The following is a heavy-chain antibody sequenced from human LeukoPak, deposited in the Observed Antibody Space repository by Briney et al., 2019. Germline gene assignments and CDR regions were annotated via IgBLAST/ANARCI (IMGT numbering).Heavy chain of an antibody. CDR1: GFTFSSYS. Sequence: GGSLRLSCAASGFTFSSYSMNWVRQAPGKGLEWVSSISSSSSYIYYADSVKGRFTISRDNAKNSLYLQMNSLRAEDTAVYYCARDQGGRGSLPGYWGQGTLVTVSS. CDR3: ARDQGGRGSLPGY. CDR2: ISSSSSYI. J-gene: IGHJ4*02. V-gene: IGHV3-21*01. D-gene: IGHD1-26*01.